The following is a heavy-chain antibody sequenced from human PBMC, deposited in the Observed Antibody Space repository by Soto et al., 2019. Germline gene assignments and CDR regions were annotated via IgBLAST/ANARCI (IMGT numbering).Heavy chain of an antibody. V-gene: IGHV1-69*13. Sequence: SVKVSFKASGGTFSSYAISWVRQAPGQGLEWMGGIIPIFGTANYAQKFQGRVTITADESTSTAYMELSSLRSEDTAVYYCARPYCSGGSCYSGFDAFDIWGQGTMVTVSS. CDR2: IIPIFGTA. J-gene: IGHJ3*02. CDR3: ARPYCSGGSCYSGFDAFDI. CDR1: GGTFSSYA. D-gene: IGHD2-15*01.